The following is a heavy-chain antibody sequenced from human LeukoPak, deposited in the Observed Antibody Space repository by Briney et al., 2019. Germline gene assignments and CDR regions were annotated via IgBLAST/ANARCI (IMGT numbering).Heavy chain of an antibody. CDR3: ARGSPGGSNYPSGDY. Sequence: GASGKLSCNASGYSFTSYGISWVRQAPGQGIEWMGWISAYNGNTNYAQELQGRVTMTIDRSKSAAYIELRSVRSDDTAVYHCARGSPGGSNYPSGDYWGQGTLVTVSS. V-gene: IGHV1-18*01. CDR1: GYSFTSYG. D-gene: IGHD3-10*01. J-gene: IGHJ4*02. CDR2: ISAYNGNT.